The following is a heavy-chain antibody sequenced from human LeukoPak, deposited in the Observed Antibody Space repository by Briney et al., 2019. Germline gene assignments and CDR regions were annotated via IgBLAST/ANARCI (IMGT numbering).Heavy chain of an antibody. CDR1: GFTFSSHW. D-gene: IGHD4-17*01. CDR3: IVFGDSNH. Sequence: PGGSLRLSCVASGFTFSSHWMSWVRQAPEKGLEWVSAIHTSGDTCYADSVKGRFTISRDTSKNTLYLQINSLRVEDTAVYYCIVFGDSNHWGQGTLVTVSS. J-gene: IGHJ5*02. CDR2: IHTSGDT. V-gene: IGHV3-53*01.